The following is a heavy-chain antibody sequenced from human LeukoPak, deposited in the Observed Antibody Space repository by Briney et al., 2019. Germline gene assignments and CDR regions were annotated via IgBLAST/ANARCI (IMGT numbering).Heavy chain of an antibody. J-gene: IGHJ4*02. D-gene: IGHD3-22*01. Sequence: SETLSLTCTVSGGSISSYYWSWIRQPPGKGLEWIGYIYYSGGTNYNPSLKSRVTISVDTSKNQFSLKLSSVTAADTAVYYCARPLRENDSSGYYYWGQGTLVTVSS. CDR3: ARPLRENDSSGYYY. CDR1: GGSISSYY. V-gene: IGHV4-59*01. CDR2: IYYSGGT.